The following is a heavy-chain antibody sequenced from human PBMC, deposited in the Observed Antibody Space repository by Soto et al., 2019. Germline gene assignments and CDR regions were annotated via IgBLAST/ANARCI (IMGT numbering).Heavy chain of an antibody. J-gene: IGHJ6*03. Sequence: EVQLVESGGGLVKPGGSLRLSCAAPGFTFSSYSMNWVRQAPGKGLEWVSSISSSSSYIYYADSVKGRFTISRDNAKNSLYLQMNSLRAEDTAVYYCARVGHYYYYYMDVWGKGTTVTVSS. V-gene: IGHV3-21*01. CDR3: ARVGHYYYYYMDV. CDR2: ISSSSSYI. CDR1: GFTFSSYS.